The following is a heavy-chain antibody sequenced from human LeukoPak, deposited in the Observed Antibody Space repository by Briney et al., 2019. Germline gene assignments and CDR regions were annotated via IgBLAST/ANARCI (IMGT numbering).Heavy chain of an antibody. CDR3: ARRYCSGGSCQRTRYFDY. D-gene: IGHD2-15*01. CDR2: MNPNSGYT. CDR1: GYTFTSYD. Sequence: ASVKVSCKASGYTFTSYDIIWVRQATGQGLEWMGWMNPNSGYTGSAQKLQGRVTMTTDTSTSTAYMELRSLRSDDTAVYYCARRYCSGGSCQRTRYFDYWGQGTLVTVSS. J-gene: IGHJ4*02. V-gene: IGHV1-8*01.